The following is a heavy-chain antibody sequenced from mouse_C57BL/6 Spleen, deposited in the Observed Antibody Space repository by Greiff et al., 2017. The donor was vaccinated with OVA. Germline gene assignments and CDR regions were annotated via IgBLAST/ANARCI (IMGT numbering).Heavy chain of an antibody. CDR2: ISDGGSYT. Sequence: VQLQQSGGGLVKPGGSLKLSCAASGFTFSSYAMSWVRQTPEKRLEWVATISDGGSYTYYPDNVKGRFTISRDNAKNNLYLQMSHLKSEDTAMYYCARDRDGYLAWFAYWGQGTLVTVSA. J-gene: IGHJ3*01. CDR3: ARDRDGYLAWFAY. V-gene: IGHV5-4*01. CDR1: GFTFSSYA. D-gene: IGHD2-3*01.